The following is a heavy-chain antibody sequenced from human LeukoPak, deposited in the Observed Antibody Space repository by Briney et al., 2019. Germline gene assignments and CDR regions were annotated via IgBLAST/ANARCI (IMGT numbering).Heavy chain of an antibody. CDR2: ISAYNGNT. J-gene: IGHJ4*02. D-gene: IGHD5-24*01. Sequence: GASVKVSCKASGYIYTNYGISWVRQAPGQGLEWMGWISAYNGNTNYVQKFQGRVTMTTDTSTTTAYMELGSLRSDDTAVYYCARVSRDGYNFMFDYWGQGTLVTVSS. CDR1: GYIYTNYG. CDR3: ARVSRDGYNFMFDY. V-gene: IGHV1-18*01.